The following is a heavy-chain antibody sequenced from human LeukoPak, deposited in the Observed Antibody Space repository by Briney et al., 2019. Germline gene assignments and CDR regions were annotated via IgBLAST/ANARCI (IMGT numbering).Heavy chain of an antibody. CDR1: GGTFSSYA. CDR3: ARDLFPSFYYDSRGPIGY. CDR2: ISTHNVNT. V-gene: IGHV1-18*01. J-gene: IGHJ4*02. D-gene: IGHD3-22*01. Sequence: ASVKVSCKASGGTFSSYAISWVRQAPGQGLEWMGWISTHNVNTNYAQKFQGRVTMTTDASTSTAYMELRSLRSDDTAEYYCARDLFPSFYYDSRGPIGYWGQGALVTVSS.